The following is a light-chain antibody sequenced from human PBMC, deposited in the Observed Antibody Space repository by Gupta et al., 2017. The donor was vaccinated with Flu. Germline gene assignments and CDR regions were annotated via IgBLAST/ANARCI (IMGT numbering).Light chain of an antibody. Sequence: EIVMTQSPATLSVSPGERATLSCRASQSVRSNLAWYQQKPGQAPRLLMYGASTRATGIPARFSGSGSGTEFTLTVSSLQSEDFAVYYCQQYDNWPDTFGQGTKLEIK. CDR1: QSVRSN. CDR2: GAS. CDR3: QQYDNWPDT. V-gene: IGKV3-15*01. J-gene: IGKJ2*01.